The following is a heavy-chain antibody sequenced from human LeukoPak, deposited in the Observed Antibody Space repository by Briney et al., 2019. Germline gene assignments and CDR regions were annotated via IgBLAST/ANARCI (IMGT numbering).Heavy chain of an antibody. D-gene: IGHD6-19*01. CDR1: GFTFSSYA. V-gene: IGHV3-9*01. CDR2: ISWNSGSI. J-gene: IGHJ4*02. CDR3: AKDTGSGPDY. Sequence: PGGSLRLSCAASGFTFSSYAMHWVRQAPGKGLEWVSGISWNSGSIGYADSVKGRFTISRDNAKNSLYLQMNSLRAEDTALYYCAKDTGSGPDYWGQGTLVTVSS.